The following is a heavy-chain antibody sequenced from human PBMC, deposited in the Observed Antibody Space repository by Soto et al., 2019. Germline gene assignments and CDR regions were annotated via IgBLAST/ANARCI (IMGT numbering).Heavy chain of an antibody. D-gene: IGHD3-22*01. CDR2: ISAYNGNT. J-gene: IGHJ4*02. Sequence: ASVKVSCKASGYTFTSYGISWVRQAPGQGLEWMGWISAYNGNTNYAQKLQGRVTMTTDTSTSTAYMELKSLRSDDTVVYYCASDSGRGRYCYDSSGYYPLFDYWGQGTLVTVSS. CDR1: GYTFTSYG. V-gene: IGHV1-18*01. CDR3: ASDSGRGRYCYDSSGYYPLFDY.